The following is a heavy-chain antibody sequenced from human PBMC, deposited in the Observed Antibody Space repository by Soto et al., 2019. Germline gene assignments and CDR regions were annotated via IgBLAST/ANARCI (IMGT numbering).Heavy chain of an antibody. Sequence: ASVKVSCKASGYTFTCYYMHWVRQAPGQGLEWMGWINPNSGGTNYAKKFQGWVTMTRDTSISTAYMELSRLRSDDTAVYYCERSPARDFLSGYYRPQLYYFYFWGQGTLVTVSS. CDR3: ERSPARDFLSGYYRPQLYYFYF. J-gene: IGHJ4*02. D-gene: IGHD3-3*01. CDR1: GYTFTCYY. V-gene: IGHV1-2*04. CDR2: INPNSGGT.